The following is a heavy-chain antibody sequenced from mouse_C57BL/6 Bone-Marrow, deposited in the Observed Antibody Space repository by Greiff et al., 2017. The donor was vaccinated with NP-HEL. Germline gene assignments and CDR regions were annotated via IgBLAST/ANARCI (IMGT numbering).Heavy chain of an antibody. V-gene: IGHV3-1*01. D-gene: IGHD2-10*02. CDR2: ISYSGST. Sequence: DVKLVESGPGMVKPSQSLSLTCTVTGYSITSGYDWHWIRHFPGNKLEWMGYISYSGSTNYNPSLKSRISITHDTSKNHFFLKLNSVTTEDTATYYCARAGYGNYVYCDYWGQGTTLTVSS. J-gene: IGHJ2*01. CDR3: ARAGYGNYVYCDY. CDR1: GYSITSGYD.